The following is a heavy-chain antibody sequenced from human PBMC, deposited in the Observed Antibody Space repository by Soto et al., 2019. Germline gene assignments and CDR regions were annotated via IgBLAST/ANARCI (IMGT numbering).Heavy chain of an antibody. CDR3: VSNSYPYYGMDV. V-gene: IGHV1-18*04. CDR1: GYTFTSYG. Sequence: ASVKVSCKASGYTFTSYGISWVRQAPGQGLERMGWISAYNGNTNYAQKLQGRVTMTTDTSTSTAYMELRSLRSDDTAVYYCVSNSYPYYGMDVWGQGTTVTVSS. D-gene: IGHD5-18*01. J-gene: IGHJ6*02. CDR2: ISAYNGNT.